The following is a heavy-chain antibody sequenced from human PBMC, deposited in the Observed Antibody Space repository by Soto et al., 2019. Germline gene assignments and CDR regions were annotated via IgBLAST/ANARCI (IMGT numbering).Heavy chain of an antibody. Sequence: QVQLVQSGAEVKKPGSSVKVSCKASGGTFSSYTISWVRQAPGQGLEWMGRIIPILGIANYAQKFKGRVTITADKSTSTAYMELSSLRSEDTAVYYCASPGGYSSSGFDYWGQGTLVPVSS. CDR3: ASPGGYSSSGFDY. D-gene: IGHD6-13*01. CDR2: IIPILGIA. V-gene: IGHV1-69*02. J-gene: IGHJ4*02. CDR1: GGTFSSYT.